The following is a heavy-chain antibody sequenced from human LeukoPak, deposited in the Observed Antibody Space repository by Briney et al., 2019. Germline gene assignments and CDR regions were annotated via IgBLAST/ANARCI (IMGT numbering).Heavy chain of an antibody. CDR2: IKQDGSEK. Sequence: PGGSLRLSCAASGFTFSSYWMSWVRQAPGKGLEWVANIKQDGSEKYYVDSVKGRFTISRDNAKNSLYLQMNSLRAEDTAVYYCARDLSLIYTIFMDVWGKGTTVTVSS. D-gene: IGHD3-16*01. J-gene: IGHJ6*03. CDR1: GFTFSSYW. V-gene: IGHV3-7*01. CDR3: ARDLSLIYTIFMDV.